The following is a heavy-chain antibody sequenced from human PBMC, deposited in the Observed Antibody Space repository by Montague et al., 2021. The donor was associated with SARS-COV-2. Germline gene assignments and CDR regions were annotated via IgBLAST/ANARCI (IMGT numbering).Heavy chain of an antibody. V-gene: IGHV4-39*01. D-gene: IGHD5-24*01. CDR1: GDSISSSNYY. CDR3: AGHGEMATSVGWLCFDL. Sequence: SETLSLTCTVSGDSISSSNYYWSWIRQPPGKGLEWIGSIYYRGSTYYNPSLKIRVTISVDTSMNQFSLKLSAVTAADTAVYYCAGHGEMATSVGWLCFDLWGRGTLVTVSS. CDR2: IYYRGST. J-gene: IGHJ2*01.